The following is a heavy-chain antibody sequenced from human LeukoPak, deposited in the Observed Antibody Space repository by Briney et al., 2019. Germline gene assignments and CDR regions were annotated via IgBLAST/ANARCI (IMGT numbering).Heavy chain of an antibody. CDR3: ARVDSSGYYKNYFDY. D-gene: IGHD3-22*01. Sequence: GGSLRLSCAASGFTFSSYSMNWVRQAPGKGLEWVSYISSSSSTIYYADSVKGRFTISRDNSKNTMYLQMNSLRAEDTAVYYCARVDSSGYYKNYFDYWGQGTLVTVSS. CDR1: GFTFSSYS. J-gene: IGHJ4*02. CDR2: ISSSSSTI. V-gene: IGHV3-48*01.